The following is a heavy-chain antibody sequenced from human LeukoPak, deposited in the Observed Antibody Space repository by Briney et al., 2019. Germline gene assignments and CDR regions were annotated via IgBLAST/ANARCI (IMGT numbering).Heavy chain of an antibody. CDR1: GFTFSSYG. J-gene: IGHJ4*02. D-gene: IGHD3-10*01. Sequence: GGSLRLSCAASGFTFSSYGMSWVRQAPGKGLEWVSVIGGRDGSTYYADSVKGRFTISRDNSKNTLYVQMNNLRAEDTAVYYCAKGHYYGSGSLDYWGQGTLVTASS. CDR2: IGGRDGST. V-gene: IGHV3-23*01. CDR3: AKGHYYGSGSLDY.